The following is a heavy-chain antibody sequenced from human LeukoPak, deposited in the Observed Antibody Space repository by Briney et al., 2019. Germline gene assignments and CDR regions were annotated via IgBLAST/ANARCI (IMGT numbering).Heavy chain of an antibody. CDR3: ARFLYDFWSSYYLDAFDI. CDR1: GGSFSGYY. J-gene: IGHJ3*02. V-gene: IGHV4-34*01. D-gene: IGHD3-3*01. CDR2: INHSGST. Sequence: PSETLSLTCAVYGGSFSGYYWSWIRQPPGKGLEWIGEINHSGSTNYNTSLKSRVTISVDTSKNQFSLKLSSVTAADTAVYYCARFLYDFWSSYYLDAFDIWGQGTMVTVSS.